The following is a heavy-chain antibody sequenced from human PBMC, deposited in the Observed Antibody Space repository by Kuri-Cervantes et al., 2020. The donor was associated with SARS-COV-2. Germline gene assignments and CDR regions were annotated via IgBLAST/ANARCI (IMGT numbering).Heavy chain of an antibody. V-gene: IGHV4-59*12. D-gene: IGHD3-3*01. CDR2: IYYSGST. CDR1: GGSISSYD. Sequence: SETLSLTCTVSGGSISSYDWSWIRQPPGKGLEWIGYIYYSGSTNYNPSLKSRVTISVDTSKNQFSLKLSSVTAADTAVYYCARVGRFLEWLLSVGGYYYYMDVWGKGTTVTVSS. CDR3: ARVGRFLEWLLSVGGYYYYMDV. J-gene: IGHJ6*03.